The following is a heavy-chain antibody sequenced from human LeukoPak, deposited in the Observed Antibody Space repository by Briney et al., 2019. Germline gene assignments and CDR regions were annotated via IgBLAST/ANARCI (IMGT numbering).Heavy chain of an antibody. J-gene: IGHJ4*02. CDR2: ISWNSGSI. CDR3: AKDVHGDGHYFDY. V-gene: IGHV3-9*01. D-gene: IGHD4-17*01. CDR1: GFTFDDYA. Sequence: PGRSLRLSCAASGFTFDDYAMHWVRQAPGKGLEWVSGISWNSGSIGYADPVKGRFTISRDNAKNSLYLQMNSLRAEDTALYYCAKDVHGDGHYFDYWGQGTLVTVSS.